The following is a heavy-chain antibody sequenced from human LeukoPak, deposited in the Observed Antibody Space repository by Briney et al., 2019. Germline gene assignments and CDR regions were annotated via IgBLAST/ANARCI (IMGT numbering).Heavy chain of an antibody. CDR1: GFSVNNNY. Sequence: GGSLRLSCTASGFSVNNNYISWVRQAPGRGPEWVSVIYSGDTTFYADSVKDRFTISRDNSKNTVYLQMNNLRGEDTAMYYCVREFYGPWGQGTLVTVSS. V-gene: IGHV3-66*01. CDR2: IYSGDTT. CDR3: VREFYGP. J-gene: IGHJ5*02. D-gene: IGHD4-17*01.